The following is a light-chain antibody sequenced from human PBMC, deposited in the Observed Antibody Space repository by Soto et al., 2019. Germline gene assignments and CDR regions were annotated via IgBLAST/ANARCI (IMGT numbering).Light chain of an antibody. Sequence: QSALTQPASVSGSPGQTITISCTGTSSDVGGYNYVSWYQQHPGKAPTLVIYGVSYRPSGVSARFSGSKFQNTASLTISGRQAEDEADYYCSSFRTGSVVLFGGGTKLTVL. J-gene: IGLJ3*02. V-gene: IGLV2-14*01. CDR2: GVS. CDR1: SSDVGGYNY. CDR3: SSFRTGSVVL.